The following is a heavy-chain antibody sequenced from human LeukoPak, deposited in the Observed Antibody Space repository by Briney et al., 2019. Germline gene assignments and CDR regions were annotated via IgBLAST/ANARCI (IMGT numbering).Heavy chain of an antibody. V-gene: IGHV1-2*02. D-gene: IGHD6-13*01. J-gene: IGHJ5*02. CDR2: INPNSGGT. CDR3: ARDRGGSSSWYFWFDH. CDR1: GYTFTCYY. Sequence: ASVKVSCKASGYTFTCYYMHWVRQAPGQGLEWMGWINPNSGGTNYAQKFQGRVTMTRDTSISTAYMELSRLRSDDTAVYYCARDRGGSSSWYFWFDHWGQGTLVTVSS.